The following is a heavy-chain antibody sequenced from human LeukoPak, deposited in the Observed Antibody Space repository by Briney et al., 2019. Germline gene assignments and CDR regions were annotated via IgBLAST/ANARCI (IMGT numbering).Heavy chain of an antibody. CDR3: AREEALGSGSFDY. CDR1: GGSISTYY. Sequence: PSETLSLTCTVSGGSISTYYWSWIRQPPGKGLEWIGYIYYSGNTSYNPSLKSRVTISVDTSKNQFSLKLSSVTAADTAVYYCAREEALGSGSFDYWGQGTLVTVSS. V-gene: IGHV4-59*01. D-gene: IGHD1-26*01. J-gene: IGHJ4*02. CDR2: IYYSGNT.